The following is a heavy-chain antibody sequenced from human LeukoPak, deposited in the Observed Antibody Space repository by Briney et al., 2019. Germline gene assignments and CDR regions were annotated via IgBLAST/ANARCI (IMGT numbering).Heavy chain of an antibody. J-gene: IGHJ4*02. CDR3: AKSPTVNPYNPAPH. CDR1: GFTFSSYA. D-gene: IGHD1-1*01. CDR2: ISGSGGST. V-gene: IGHV3-23*01. Sequence: PGGSLRLSCAASGFTFSSYAMSWVRQAPGKGLECVLAISGSGGSTYYADSVKGRFTSSRDNSKNTLFLQMNSLRVEDTAVYCCAKSPTVNPYNPAPHWGQGTLVTVSS.